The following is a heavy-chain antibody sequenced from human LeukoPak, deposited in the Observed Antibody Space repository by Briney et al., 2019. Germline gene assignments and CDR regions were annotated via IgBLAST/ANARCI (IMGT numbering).Heavy chain of an antibody. D-gene: IGHD3-10*01. V-gene: IGHV4-59*01. Sequence: SETLSLTCTVPGGSISSYYWSWIRQPPGKGLEWIGYIYYSGSTNYNPSLKSRVTISVDTSKNQFSLKLSSVTAADTAVYYCARAVLTMVRVSSAFDIWGHGTMVTVSS. CDR3: ARAVLTMVRVSSAFDI. CDR2: IYYSGST. J-gene: IGHJ3*02. CDR1: GGSISSYY.